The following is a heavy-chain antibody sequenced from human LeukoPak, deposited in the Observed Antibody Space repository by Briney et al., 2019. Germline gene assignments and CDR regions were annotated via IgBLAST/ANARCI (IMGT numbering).Heavy chain of an antibody. V-gene: IGHV3-33*01. D-gene: IGHD3-9*01. CDR3: ARDHNDILTY. CDR2: IWYDGSNK. Sequence: GRSLRLSCAASGFTFSSYGMHWVRQAPGKGLEWLAVIWYDGSNKHYADSVKGRFTISRDNSKNTLYLQMNSLRAEDTAVYYCARDHNDILTYWGQGTLVTVSS. CDR1: GFTFSSYG. J-gene: IGHJ4*02.